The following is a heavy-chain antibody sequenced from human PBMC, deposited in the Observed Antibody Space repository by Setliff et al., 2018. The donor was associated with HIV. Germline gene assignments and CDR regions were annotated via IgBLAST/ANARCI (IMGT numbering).Heavy chain of an antibody. CDR2: IKQDGSEE. J-gene: IGHJ3*02. CDR1: GFTFSRYW. Sequence: PGESLKISCVASGFTFSRYWMSWVRQAPGKGLEWVANIKQDGSEEYYLDSVKGRFTISRDISKNTLYLQMNSLTSEDTAVYYCAAQYLRVDDAFDIWGQGTVVTVSS. D-gene: IGHD2-2*01. CDR3: AAQYLRVDDAFDI. V-gene: IGHV3-7*01.